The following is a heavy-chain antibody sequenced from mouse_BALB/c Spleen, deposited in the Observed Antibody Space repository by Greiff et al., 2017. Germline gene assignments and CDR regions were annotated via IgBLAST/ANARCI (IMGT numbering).Heavy chain of an antibody. D-gene: IGHD2-3*01. CDR1: GYAFSSYW. V-gene: IGHV1-80*01. J-gene: IGHJ3*01. CDR3: AREGLYDGYPGWFAY. Sequence: QVQLQQSGAELVRPGSSVKISCKASGYAFSSYWMNWVKQRPGQGLEWIGQIYPGDGDTNYNGKFKGKATLTADKSSSTAYMQLSSLTSEDSAVYFCAREGLYDGYPGWFAYWGQGTLVTVSA. CDR2: IYPGDGDT.